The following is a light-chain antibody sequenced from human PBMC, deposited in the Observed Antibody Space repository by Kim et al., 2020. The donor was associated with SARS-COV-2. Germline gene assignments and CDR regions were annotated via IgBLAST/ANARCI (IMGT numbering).Light chain of an antibody. V-gene: IGLV1-44*01. CDR1: RSDIGSNT. CDR2: RSN. J-gene: IGLJ2*01. CDR3: AAWDDSVNGDVV. Sequence: QSVLTQPPSASGTPGQRVTISCSGSRSDIGSNTVNWYQQLPGTAPKLLIYRSNKRPSGVPDRFSASKSGTSASLAISGLQSEDEADYYCAAWDDSVNGDVVFGGGTQLTVL.